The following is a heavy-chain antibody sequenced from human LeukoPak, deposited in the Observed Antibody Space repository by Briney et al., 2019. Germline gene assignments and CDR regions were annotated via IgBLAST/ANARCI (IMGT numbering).Heavy chain of an antibody. CDR1: GGSISSGGYY. CDR2: IYYSGST. J-gene: IGHJ6*02. CDR3: ARDRDYDILTGPYYYYGMDV. D-gene: IGHD3-9*01. Sequence: SETLSLTCTVSGGSISSGGYYWSWIRQHPGKGLEWIGYIYYSGSTYYSPSLKSRVTISVDTSKNQFSLKLSSVTAADTAVYYCARDRDYDILTGPYYYYGMDVWGQGTTVTVSS. V-gene: IGHV4-31*03.